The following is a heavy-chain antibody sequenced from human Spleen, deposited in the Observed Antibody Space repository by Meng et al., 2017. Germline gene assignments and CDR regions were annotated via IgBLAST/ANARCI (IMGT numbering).Heavy chain of an antibody. CDR3: ARGGPSLPGAFYMDS. V-gene: IGHV4-4*07. CDR2: ISTSGRT. D-gene: IGHD3/OR15-3a*01. CDR1: GGSISSYY. Sequence: QAQLQESGPGLVKPSETLSLTGTVSGGSISSYYWSWIRQPAGKGLEWIGRISTSGRTNHNPSLRSRIFMSTDTSKNQFSLKVYSVTAADTAVYFCARGGPSLPGAFYMDSWGQGTRVTVSS. J-gene: IGHJ1*01.